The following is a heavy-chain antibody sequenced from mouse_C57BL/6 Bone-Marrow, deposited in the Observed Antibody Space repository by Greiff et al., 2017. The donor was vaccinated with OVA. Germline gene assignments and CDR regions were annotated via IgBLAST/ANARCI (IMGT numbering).Heavy chain of an antibody. CDR3: ATHVRGVPGTYWYFDV. CDR1: GFSLTSYG. V-gene: IGHV2-6-1*01. J-gene: IGHJ1*03. Sequence: VKLVESGPGLVAPSQSLSITCTVSGFSLTSYGVHWVRQPPGKGLEWLVVIWSDGSTTYNSALKSRLSISKDNSKSQGFLKRNSIQTHDSAMYSCATHVRGVPGTYWYFDVWGTGTTVTVSS. D-gene: IGHD2-14*01. CDR2: IWSDGST.